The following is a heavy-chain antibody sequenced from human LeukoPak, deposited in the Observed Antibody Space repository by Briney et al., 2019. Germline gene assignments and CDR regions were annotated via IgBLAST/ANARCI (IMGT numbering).Heavy chain of an antibody. J-gene: IGHJ4*02. CDR2: IWYDGSNK. Sequence: GGSLRLSCAASGFTFSSYGMHWVRQAPAKGLEWVAVIWYDGSNKYYADSVKGRFTISRDNSKNTLYLQMNSLRAEDTAVYYCARDRLTGYSGSNALSIWGQGTLVTVSS. D-gene: IGHD1-26*01. CDR3: ARDRLTGYSGSNALSI. V-gene: IGHV3-33*01. CDR1: GFTFSSYG.